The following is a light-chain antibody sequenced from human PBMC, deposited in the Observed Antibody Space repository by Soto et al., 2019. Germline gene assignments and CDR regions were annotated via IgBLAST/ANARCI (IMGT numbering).Light chain of an antibody. V-gene: IGLV1-40*01. CDR2: ANS. CDR3: QSYDSSLSGSV. J-gene: IGLJ2*01. Sequence: QAVVTQPPSVSGAPGQRVTIYCTGSSSNIGAGYDVHWYQQLPGTAPRLLIYANSNRPSGVPDRFSGSKSGTSASLAITGLQAEDEADYYCQSYDSSLSGSVFGGGTKLTVL. CDR1: SSNIGAGYD.